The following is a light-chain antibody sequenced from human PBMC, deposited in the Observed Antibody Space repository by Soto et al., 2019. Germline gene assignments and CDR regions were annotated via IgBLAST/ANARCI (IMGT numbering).Light chain of an antibody. Sequence: QSALTQPASVSGSPGQSIAISCTGTSSDVGGYNYVAWYQQHPGKGPKLMIFDVSDRPSGVSNRFSGSKSGNTASLTISGLQAEDEADYYCSSYTTSSPLVFGGGTKLTVL. CDR2: DVS. J-gene: IGLJ3*02. CDR3: SSYTTSSPLV. CDR1: SSDVGGYNY. V-gene: IGLV2-14*01.